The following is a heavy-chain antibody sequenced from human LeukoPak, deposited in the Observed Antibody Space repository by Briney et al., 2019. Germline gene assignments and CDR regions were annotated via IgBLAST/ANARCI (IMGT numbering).Heavy chain of an antibody. J-gene: IGHJ5*02. CDR2: ISYDGSNK. Sequence: GRSLRLSCAASGFTFSSYGMHWVRQAPGKGLEWVAVISYDGSNKYYADSVKGRFTISRDNSKNTLYLQMNSLRAEDTAVYYCARDRSTRLWRGTYFDPWGQGTLVTVSS. CDR3: ARDRSTRLWRGTYFDP. D-gene: IGHD1-7*01. V-gene: IGHV3-30*03. CDR1: GFTFSSYG.